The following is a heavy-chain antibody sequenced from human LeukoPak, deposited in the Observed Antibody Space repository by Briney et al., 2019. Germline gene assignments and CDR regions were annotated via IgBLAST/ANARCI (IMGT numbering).Heavy chain of an antibody. CDR2: IYYSGST. D-gene: IGHD3-3*01. V-gene: IGHV4-59*12. J-gene: IGHJ4*02. CDR1: GGSISSYY. CDR3: ARGWSSITIFGVVIMSFDY. Sequence: SETLSLTCTVSGGSISSYYWSWIRQPPGKGLEWIGYIYYSGSTNYNPSLKSRVTISVDTSKNQFSLKLSSVTAADTAVYYCARGWSSITIFGVVIMSFDYWGQGTLVTVSS.